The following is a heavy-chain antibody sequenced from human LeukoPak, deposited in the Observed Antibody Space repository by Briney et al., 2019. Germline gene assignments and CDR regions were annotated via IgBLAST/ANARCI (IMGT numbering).Heavy chain of an antibody. D-gene: IGHD1-26*01. CDR2: VSAYNGKT. Sequence: ASVKVSCEAPGYTFTSSYINWVLQAPGQGLEWMGWVSAYNGKTSYVQNFQGRVTMTTDSSTNTAYMDLTSLTSDDTAVYYCARGGTYYPCIDYWGQGTLVTVSS. V-gene: IGHV1-18*01. CDR3: ARGGTYYPCIDY. CDR1: GYTFTSSY. J-gene: IGHJ4*02.